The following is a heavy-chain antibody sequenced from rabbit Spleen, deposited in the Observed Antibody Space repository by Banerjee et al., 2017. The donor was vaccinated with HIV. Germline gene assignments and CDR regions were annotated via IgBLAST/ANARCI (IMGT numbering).Heavy chain of an antibody. CDR2: IAGSSSGFT. V-gene: IGHV1S40*01. CDR1: GFSFSSNDY. CDR3: ARDLAAWNSGSYAFNL. D-gene: IGHD1-1*01. J-gene: IGHJ4*01. Sequence: QSLEESGGDLVKPGASLTLTCTASGFSFSSNDYMCWVRQAPGKGLEWISCIAGSSSGFTYSATWAKGRFTCSKTSSTTVTLQMTSLTVADMATYFCARDLAAWNSGSYAFNLWGPGTLVTVS.